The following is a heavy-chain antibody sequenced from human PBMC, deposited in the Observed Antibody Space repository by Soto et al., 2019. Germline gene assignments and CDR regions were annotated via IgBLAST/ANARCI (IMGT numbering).Heavy chain of an antibody. CDR1: GFTFSSYA. CDR2: VSYDGRNE. V-gene: IGHV3-30*04. Sequence: QVQLVESGGGVVQPGRSLRLSCVGSGFTFSSYAMHWVRQAPGKGLEWVADVSYDGRNEYYSYSVKGRFTISRDNSNNTLFLQMNSLRPDDTAVYYCTTGGSVGAADYYFDHWGQGILVTVSS. D-gene: IGHD3-16*01. J-gene: IGHJ4*02. CDR3: TTGGSVGAADYYFDH.